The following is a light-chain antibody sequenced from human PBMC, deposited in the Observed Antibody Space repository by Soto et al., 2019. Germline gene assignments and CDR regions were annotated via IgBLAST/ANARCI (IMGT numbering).Light chain of an antibody. J-gene: IGLJ2*01. CDR1: SSNIGAGYD. V-gene: IGLV1-40*01. Sequence: QLVLTQPPSVSGAPGQRVTISCTGSSSNIGAGYDVHWYHQVPGTAPKLLIHGNSNRPSGVPDRFSASKSGTSASLAITGLRSEDEADYYCQSYDNTLGGHVVFGGGTKLTVL. CDR3: QSYDNTLGGHVV. CDR2: GNS.